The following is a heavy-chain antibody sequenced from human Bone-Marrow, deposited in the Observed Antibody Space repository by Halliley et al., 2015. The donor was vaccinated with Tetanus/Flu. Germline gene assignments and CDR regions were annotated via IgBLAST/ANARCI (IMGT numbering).Heavy chain of an antibody. V-gene: IGHV3-48*01. J-gene: IGHJ5*01. Sequence: KGLEWVSYIDYSGRTKSYADSVKGRFTISRDSAKNSLYLQMNSLRAEDTAVYFCVRLVRYSDIDSWGQGTRVTVAS. CDR3: VRLVRYSDIDS. CDR2: IDYSGRTK. D-gene: IGHD4-17*01.